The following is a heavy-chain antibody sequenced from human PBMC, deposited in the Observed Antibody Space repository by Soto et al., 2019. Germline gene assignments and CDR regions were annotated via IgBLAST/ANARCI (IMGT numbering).Heavy chain of an antibody. CDR1: GFSFSTSGVG. D-gene: IGHD3-3*01. CDR2: IYWDDDK. CDR3: ARHLVFVFLYGYYRVVFDY. V-gene: IGHV2-5*02. J-gene: IGHJ4*02. Sequence: SGPTLVNPTQTLTLTCIFSGFSFSTSGVGVGWIRQPPGKALEWLALIYWDDDKRYSPSLKTRLTISKDTSKDQVVLTVTNMDPVDTATYYCARHLVFVFLYGYYRVVFDYYSQG.